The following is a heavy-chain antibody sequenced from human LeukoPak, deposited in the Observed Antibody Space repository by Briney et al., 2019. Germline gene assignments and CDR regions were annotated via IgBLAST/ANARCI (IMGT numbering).Heavy chain of an antibody. CDR3: ARFYYDSSGTGEDAFDI. CDR1: GFTFDDYV. CDR2: ITWNSDTI. J-gene: IGHJ3*02. Sequence: SGGSLRLSCAASGFTFDDYVMHWVRQAPGKGLEWVSGITWNSDTIAYADSVKGRFTISRDNAKNSLYLQMNSLRADDTALYYCARFYYDSSGTGEDAFDIWGQGTMVTVSS. D-gene: IGHD3-22*01. V-gene: IGHV3-9*01.